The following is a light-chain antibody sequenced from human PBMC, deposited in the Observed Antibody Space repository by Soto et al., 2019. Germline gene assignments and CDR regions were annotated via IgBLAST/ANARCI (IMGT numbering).Light chain of an antibody. V-gene: IGLV1-44*01. CDR2: RND. J-gene: IGLJ2*01. Sequence: QSVLTQPPSASGTPGQTVTISCSGSSHNIGSNTVTSYQHLPGTAPKLLIYRNDKLPSGVPDRFSGSKSGTSASPAISWLQSADEAADYCGTWDDSLNVPLFGGGTKLTVL. CDR1: SHNIGSNT. CDR3: GTWDDSLNVPL.